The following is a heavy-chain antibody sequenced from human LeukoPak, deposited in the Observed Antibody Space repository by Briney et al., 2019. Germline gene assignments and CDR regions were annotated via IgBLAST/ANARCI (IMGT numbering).Heavy chain of an antibody. J-gene: IGHJ4*02. D-gene: IGHD1-26*01. Sequence: SETLSLTCTVSGGSISSYYWSWLRQPPGKGLEWIGYIYYSGSTNYNPSLKSRVTISVDTSKNQFSLKLSSVTAADTAVYYCAGVGATYPYYFDYWGQGTLVTVSS. CDR1: GGSISSYY. CDR3: AGVGATYPYYFDY. V-gene: IGHV4-59*01. CDR2: IYYSGST.